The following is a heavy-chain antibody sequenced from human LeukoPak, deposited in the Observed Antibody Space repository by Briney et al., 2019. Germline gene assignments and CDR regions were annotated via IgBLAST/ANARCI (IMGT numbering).Heavy chain of an antibody. J-gene: IGHJ4*02. Sequence: SETLSLTCTVSGASITTNSWSWIRQPPGKGLEWIGYFYFSGSTKYNPSLKSRVTISVDTSKNQFSLKMTSVTAADTAVYYCARESGAFCPFGYWGQGTLVIVPS. CDR2: FYFSGST. D-gene: IGHD1-26*01. CDR1: GASITTNS. CDR3: ARESGAFCPFGY. V-gene: IGHV4-59*01.